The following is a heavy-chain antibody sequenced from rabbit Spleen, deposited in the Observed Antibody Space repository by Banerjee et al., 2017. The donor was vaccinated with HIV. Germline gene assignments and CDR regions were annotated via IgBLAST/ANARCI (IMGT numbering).Heavy chain of an antibody. CDR1: GVSFSSSSY. D-gene: IGHD1-1*01. Sequence: QSLEESGGDLVKPGASLTLTCTASGVSFSSSSYMCWVRQAPGKGLEWIACIDSGSSGFTYFATWAKGRFTFSKTSSTTVTLQMTSLTAADTATYFCARDLVAVIGWNFNLWGPGTLVTVS. CDR2: IDSGSSGFT. CDR3: ARDLVAVIGWNFNL. V-gene: IGHV1S40*01. J-gene: IGHJ4*01.